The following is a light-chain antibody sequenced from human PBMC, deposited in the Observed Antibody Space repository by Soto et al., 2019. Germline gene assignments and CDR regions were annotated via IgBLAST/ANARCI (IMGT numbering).Light chain of an antibody. J-gene: IGLJ3*02. CDR2: EVS. V-gene: IGLV2-14*01. Sequence: QSVLTQPASVSGSPGQSITISCTGTSSDVGAYDYVSWYQQHPGKAPKFMLYEVSNRPSGLSDRFSGSESGNTASLTISGPQAEDEADYYCSSFTTSKTWVFGGGTKVTVL. CDR3: SSFTTSKTWV. CDR1: SSDVGAYDY.